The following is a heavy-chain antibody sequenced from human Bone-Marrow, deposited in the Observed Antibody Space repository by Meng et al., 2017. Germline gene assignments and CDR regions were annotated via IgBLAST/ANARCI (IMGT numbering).Heavy chain of an antibody. CDR2: IWYDGSNK. Sequence: LVEAGGGLVQPGRSLGRSCAAFGFTFSSYGMNWVRQAPGKGLEWVAVIWYDGSNKYYADSVKGRFTISRDNSKNTLYLQMNSLRAEDTAVYYCARTDYGGFLDYWGQGTLVTVSS. D-gene: IGHD4-23*01. CDR1: GFTFSSYG. J-gene: IGHJ4*02. CDR3: ARTDYGGFLDY. V-gene: IGHV3-33*01.